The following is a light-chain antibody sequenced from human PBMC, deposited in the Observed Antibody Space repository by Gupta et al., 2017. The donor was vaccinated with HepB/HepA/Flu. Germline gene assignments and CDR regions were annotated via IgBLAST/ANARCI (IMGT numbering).Light chain of an antibody. CDR2: WAS. CDR3: QQHYTTPT. V-gene: IGKV4-1*01. J-gene: IGKJ1*01. Sequence: IVMTQSPDSLAVSLGERATVNCKSSQNILSSSNNKNYIAWYQQKPGQPPKLLITWASTRQSVVPDRFSGGGSGTDFTLTISSLQAEDVAVYYFQQHYTTPTFGQGTKVEIK. CDR1: QNILSSSNNKNY.